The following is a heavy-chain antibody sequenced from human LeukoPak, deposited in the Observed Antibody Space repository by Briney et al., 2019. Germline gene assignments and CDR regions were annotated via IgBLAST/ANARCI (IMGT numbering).Heavy chain of an antibody. CDR1: GFAFSSYN. D-gene: IGHD5-24*01. CDR2: ISSSSISTI. CDR3: ASGSRDGYNYRFDY. J-gene: IGHJ4*02. Sequence: PGGSLRLSCAASGFAFSSYNMNWVRQAPGKGLEWVSFISSSSISTIYYADSVKGRFTISRDNAKNSLYLQMNSLRAEDTAVYYCASGSRDGYNYRFDYWGQGTLVTASS. V-gene: IGHV3-48*04.